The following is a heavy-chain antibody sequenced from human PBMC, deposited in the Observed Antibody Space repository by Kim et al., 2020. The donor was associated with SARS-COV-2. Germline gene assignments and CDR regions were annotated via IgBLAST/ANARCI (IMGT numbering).Heavy chain of an antibody. D-gene: IGHD6-13*01. CDR1: GGSFSGYY. Sequence: SETLSLTCAVYGGSFSGYYWSWIRQPPGKGLEWIGEINHSGSTNYNPSLKSRVTISVDTSKNQFSLKLSSVTAADTAVYYCARLLAAAGRRDFDYWGQGT. CDR3: ARLLAAAGRRDFDY. CDR2: INHSGST. V-gene: IGHV4-34*01. J-gene: IGHJ4*02.